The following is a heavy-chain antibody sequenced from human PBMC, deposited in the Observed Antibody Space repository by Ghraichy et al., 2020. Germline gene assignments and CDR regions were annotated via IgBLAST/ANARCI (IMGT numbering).Heavy chain of an antibody. CDR1: GYTFTNYD. V-gene: IGHV1-8*02. CDR2: MSPSTGNT. CDR3: SYYFFALDV. Sequence: ASVKVSCKASGYTFTNYDINWVRQAPGQGLEWMGWMSPSTGNTGYAQKFQGRVSMTGDTSINTAYMELSNLRPEDTAIYYCSYYFFALDVWGQGTTVTVSS. J-gene: IGHJ6*02.